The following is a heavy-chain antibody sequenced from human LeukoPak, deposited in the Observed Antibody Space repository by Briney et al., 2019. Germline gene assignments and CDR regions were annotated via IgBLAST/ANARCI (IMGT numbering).Heavy chain of an antibody. Sequence: GGSLRLSCVASGFTASSNYMSWVRPALGEGLGRVSVIYSNDSTYYAGSVKGPITISRDNAKNTLYLQINSLRAEDTAVYYCAIIGGTGNDYWGQGTLVTVSS. CDR1: GFTASSNY. J-gene: IGHJ4*02. CDR3: AIIGGTGNDY. CDR2: IYSNDST. D-gene: IGHD3/OR15-3a*01. V-gene: IGHV3-53*01.